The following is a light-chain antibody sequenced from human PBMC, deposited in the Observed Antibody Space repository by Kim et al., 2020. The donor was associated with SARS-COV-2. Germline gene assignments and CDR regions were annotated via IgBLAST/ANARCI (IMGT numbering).Light chain of an antibody. V-gene: IGKV3-15*01. J-gene: IGKJ1*01. CDR1: QSVSSN. CDR3: QQYNNWPSWT. CDR2: GAS. Sequence: SPGERAHLSCRASQSVSSNLAWYQQKPGQAPRRLIYGASTRATGIPARFSGSGSGTEFTLTISSLQSEDFAVYYCQQYNNWPSWTFGQGTKVDIK.